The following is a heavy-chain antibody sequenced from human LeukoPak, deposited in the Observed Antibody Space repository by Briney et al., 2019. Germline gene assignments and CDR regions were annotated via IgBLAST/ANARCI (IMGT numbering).Heavy chain of an antibody. CDR2: IWYDGSNK. CDR1: GFTFSSYG. Sequence: GGSLRLSCAASGFTFSSYGMHWVRQAPGKGLEWVAVIWYDGSNKYYADSVKGRFTISRDNSKNTLYLQMNSLRAEDTAVYYCAKEGDDGSGYPMAEYFQHWGQGTLVTVSS. D-gene: IGHD3-22*01. CDR3: AKEGDDGSGYPMAEYFQH. J-gene: IGHJ1*01. V-gene: IGHV3-33*06.